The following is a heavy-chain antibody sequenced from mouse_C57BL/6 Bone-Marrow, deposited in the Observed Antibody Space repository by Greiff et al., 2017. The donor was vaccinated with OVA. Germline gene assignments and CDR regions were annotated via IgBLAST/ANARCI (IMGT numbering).Heavy chain of an antibody. D-gene: IGHD1-1*01. Sequence: EVQLQQSGPELVKPGDSVKISCKASGYSFTGYFMNWVMQSHGKSLEWIGRINPYNGDTFYNQKFKGKATLTVDKSSSTAHMELRSLTSEDSAVYYCARSNGSSYDYFDYWGQGTTLTVSS. CDR1: GYSFTGYF. V-gene: IGHV1-20*01. J-gene: IGHJ2*01. CDR2: INPYNGDT. CDR3: ARSNGSSYDYFDY.